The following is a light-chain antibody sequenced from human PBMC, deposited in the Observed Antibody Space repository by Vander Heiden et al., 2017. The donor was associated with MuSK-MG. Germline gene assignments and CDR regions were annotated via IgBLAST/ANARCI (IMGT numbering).Light chain of an antibody. CDR3: QTWDNTHVV. CDR2: QDV. V-gene: IGLV3-1*01. Sequence: SYELTPPPSVSLSPGQTAIITCTGDELGDKFVCWYQQRSGQSPVLVIYQDVKRPSGIPERFSGTNSGNTATLTISGTQAMDEADYYCQTWDNTHVVFGGGTKLTVL. CDR1: ELGDKF. J-gene: IGLJ2*01.